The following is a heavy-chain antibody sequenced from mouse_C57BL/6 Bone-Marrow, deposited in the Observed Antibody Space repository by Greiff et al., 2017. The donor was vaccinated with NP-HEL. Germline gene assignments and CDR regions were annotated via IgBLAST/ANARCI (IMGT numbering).Heavy chain of an antibody. J-gene: IGHJ1*03. CDR3: AREDGYDVGYCDV. Sequence: EVQLQQSGPELVKPGASVKISCKASGYSFTGYYMNWVKQSPEKSLEWIGEINPSTGGTTYNQKFKAKATLTVDKSSSTAYMQLKSLTSEDSAVYYCAREDGYDVGYCDVWGTGTTVTVSS. CDR2: INPSTGGT. D-gene: IGHD2-2*01. V-gene: IGHV1-42*01. CDR1: GYSFTGYY.